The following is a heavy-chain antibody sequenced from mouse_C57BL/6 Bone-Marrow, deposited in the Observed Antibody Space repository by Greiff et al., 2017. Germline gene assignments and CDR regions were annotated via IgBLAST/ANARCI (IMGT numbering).Heavy chain of an antibody. CDR2: INPYNGGT. Sequence: EVQPQQSGPVLVKPGASVKMSCKASGYTFTDYYMNWVKQSHGKSLEWIGVINPYNGGTSYNQKFKGKATLTVDKSSSTAYMELNSLTSEDSAVYYCARSRYGDDDAMDYWGQGTSVTVSS. CDR3: ARSRYGDDDAMDY. J-gene: IGHJ4*01. CDR1: GYTFTDYY. D-gene: IGHD2-2*01. V-gene: IGHV1-19*01.